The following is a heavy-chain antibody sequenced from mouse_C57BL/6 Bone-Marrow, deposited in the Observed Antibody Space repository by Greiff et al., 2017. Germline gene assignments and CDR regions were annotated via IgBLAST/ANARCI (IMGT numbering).Heavy chain of an antibody. D-gene: IGHD1-1*01. V-gene: IGHV1-82*01. CDR3: ARRITTVAMDY. J-gene: IGHJ4*01. Sequence: QVQLQQSGPELVKPGASVKISCKASGYAFSSSWMNWVKQRPGKGLEWIGRLYPGDGDTNYNGKFKGKATRTADKSSSTAYMQLSSLTSEDSAVYFCARRITTVAMDYWGQGTSVTVSS. CDR1: GYAFSSSW. CDR2: LYPGDGDT.